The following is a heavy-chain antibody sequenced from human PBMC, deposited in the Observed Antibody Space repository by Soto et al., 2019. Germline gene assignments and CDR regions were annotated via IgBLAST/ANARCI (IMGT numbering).Heavy chain of an antibody. V-gene: IGHV4-59*03. CDR1: GGSISSYY. D-gene: IGHD5-12*01. CDR2: IYYGGST. CDR3: ASARRGYSGYDHTRHFDY. Sequence: SETLSLTCTVSGGSISSYYWSWIRQPPGKGLEWIGYIYYGGSTNYNPSLKSRVTISVDTSKNQFSLKLSSVTAADTAVYYCASARRGYSGYDHTRHFDYWGQGTLVTVSS. J-gene: IGHJ4*02.